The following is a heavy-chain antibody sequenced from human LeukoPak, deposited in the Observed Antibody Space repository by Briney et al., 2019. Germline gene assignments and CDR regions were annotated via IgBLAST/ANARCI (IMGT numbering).Heavy chain of an antibody. CDR1: GGSISSGDYD. V-gene: IGHV4-30-4*08. Sequence: SETLSLTCTVSGGSISSGDYDWSWIRQHPGKGLEWIGHINDSDNTYYTPSLKSRVTISLDTSKTQFSLKLNSVTAADTAVYYCARAKAMAFPALDYWGQGTLVSVSS. D-gene: IGHD5-18*01. J-gene: IGHJ4*02. CDR3: ARAKAMAFPALDY. CDR2: INDSDNT.